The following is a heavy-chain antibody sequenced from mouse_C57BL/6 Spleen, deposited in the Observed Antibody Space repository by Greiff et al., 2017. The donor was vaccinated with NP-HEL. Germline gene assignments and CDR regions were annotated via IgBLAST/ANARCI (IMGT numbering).Heavy chain of an antibody. Sequence: VQRVESGPGLVAPSQSLSITCTVSGFSLTSYGVHWVRQPPGKGLEWLGVIWAGGSTYYNSALRSRLSISKDDYKSQVLLKMNSLQTDDTAMYYCGRLEEIWGQGTTLTVAA. CDR2: IWAGGST. V-gene: IGHV2-9*02. CDR1: GFSLTSYG. J-gene: IGHJ2*01. CDR3: GRLEEI.